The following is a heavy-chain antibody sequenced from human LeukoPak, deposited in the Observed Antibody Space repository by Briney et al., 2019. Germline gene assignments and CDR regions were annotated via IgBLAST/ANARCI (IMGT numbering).Heavy chain of an antibody. D-gene: IGHD1-26*01. CDR1: GYSISSGYY. CDR2: IYHSGST. CDR3: ARGVGATFFDY. J-gene: IGHJ4*02. Sequence: PSETLSLTCTVSGYSISSGYYWGWIRQPPGKGLEWIGSIYHSGSTYYNPSLKSRVTISVDTSKNQFSLKLSSVTAADTAVYYCARGVGATFFDYWGQGTLVTVSS. V-gene: IGHV4-38-2*02.